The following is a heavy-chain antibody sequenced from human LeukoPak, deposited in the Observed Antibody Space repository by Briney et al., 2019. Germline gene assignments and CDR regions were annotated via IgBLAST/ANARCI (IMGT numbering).Heavy chain of an antibody. CDR3: ARLLGSTTSVDY. D-gene: IGHD2/OR15-2a*01. Sequence: GGSLRLSCAASGLTFSSHWMHWVRQAPGKGLVWVSRINNDGSSTSYADFVKGRFTISRDNAKNTLYLQMNSLRAEDTAVYYCARLLGSTTSVDYWGQGTPVTVSS. J-gene: IGHJ4*02. CDR1: GLTFSSHW. CDR2: INNDGSST. V-gene: IGHV3-74*01.